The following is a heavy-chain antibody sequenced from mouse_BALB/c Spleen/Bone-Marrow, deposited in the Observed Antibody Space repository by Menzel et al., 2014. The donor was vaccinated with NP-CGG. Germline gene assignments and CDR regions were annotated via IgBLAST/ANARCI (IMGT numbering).Heavy chain of an antibody. CDR3: AKLDYYGSLDY. J-gene: IGHJ2*01. CDR2: ILPGSGST. Sequence: QVQLQQSGAELMKPGASVKISCKATGYTFSSYWIEWVKQRPGHGLEWIGEILPGSGSTNYNEKFKGKATFTADTSSNPAYMQLSSLTSEDSGGYFCAKLDYYGSLDYWGRGTTLTVSS. CDR1: GYTFSSYW. D-gene: IGHD1-1*01. V-gene: IGHV1-9*01.